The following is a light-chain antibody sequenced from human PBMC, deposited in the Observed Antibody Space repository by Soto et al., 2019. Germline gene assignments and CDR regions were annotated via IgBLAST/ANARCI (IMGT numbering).Light chain of an antibody. CDR2: DVS. CDR1: SSDIGAYNS. J-gene: IGLJ2*01. CDR3: SSYAASGARV. Sequence: QAVVTQPASVSGSPGQSLTISCTGTSSDIGAYNSVSWYQQHPGEAPQLVIYDVSYRPSGISSRFSGSKSGNTASLTISGLQAEDEADYFCSSYAASGARVFGGGTKLTVL. V-gene: IGLV2-14*03.